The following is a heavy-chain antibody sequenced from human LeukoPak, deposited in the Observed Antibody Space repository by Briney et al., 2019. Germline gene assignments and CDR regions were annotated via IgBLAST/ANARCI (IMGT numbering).Heavy chain of an antibody. CDR1: GGSISSSY. D-gene: IGHD1-26*01. CDR3: ARHRSGSYSH. V-gene: IGHV4-59*08. Sequence: SETLSLTCTVSGGSISSSYWSWIRQPPGKGLEWIGYISDSGSSNYNSSLKSRLTISLDTSKNQLSLGLSSVTAADTAVYYCARHRSGSYSHWGQGTLVTVSS. J-gene: IGHJ4*02. CDR2: ISDSGSS.